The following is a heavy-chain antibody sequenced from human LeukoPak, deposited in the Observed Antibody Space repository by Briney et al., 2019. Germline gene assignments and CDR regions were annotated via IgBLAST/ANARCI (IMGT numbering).Heavy chain of an antibody. V-gene: IGHV3-20*04. CDR3: VRSITMFQY. CDR2: ISLNGGAT. J-gene: IGHJ1*01. D-gene: IGHD3-10*02. CDR1: GYIFDEYG. Sequence: GGSLRLSCAASGYIFDEYGMSWVRQAPGKGLEWVAGISLNGGATGYADSVKGRFTISRDNAKNSLYLQMNSLRAEDTALYYCVRSITMFQYWGQGTLVTVSS.